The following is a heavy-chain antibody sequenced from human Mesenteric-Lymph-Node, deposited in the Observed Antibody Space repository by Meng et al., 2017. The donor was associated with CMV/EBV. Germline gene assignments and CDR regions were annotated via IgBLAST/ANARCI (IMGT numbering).Heavy chain of an antibody. J-gene: IGHJ4*02. CDR2: INGSGGSK. Sequence: GESLKISCAASGFTFSSYAMSWVRQAPGKGLQWVSGINGSGGSKYYANSVKGRLTISRDNSKNTLYLQMNSLRAEDMAVYYCAKGMYRGDYWGQGTLVTVSS. CDR3: AKGMYRGDY. CDR1: GFTFSSYA. V-gene: IGHV3-23*01. D-gene: IGHD2-2*01.